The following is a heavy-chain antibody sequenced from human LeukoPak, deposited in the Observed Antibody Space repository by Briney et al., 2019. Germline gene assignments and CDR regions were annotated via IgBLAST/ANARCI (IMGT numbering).Heavy chain of an antibody. CDR1: GGTFSSYA. J-gene: IGHJ4*02. Sequence: EASVKVSCKASGGTFSSYAISWVRQAPGQGLEWMGWISAYNGNTNYAQKLQGRVAMTTDTSTSTAYMELRSLRSDDTAVYYCARRRRTYPYYFDYWGQGTLVTVSS. CDR3: ARRRRTYPYYFDY. V-gene: IGHV1-18*01. CDR2: ISAYNGNT.